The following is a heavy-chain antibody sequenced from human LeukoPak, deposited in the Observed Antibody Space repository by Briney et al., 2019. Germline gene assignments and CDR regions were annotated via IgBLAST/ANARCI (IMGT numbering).Heavy chain of an antibody. CDR2: ISSDGGST. CDR1: RFTSSIYA. CDR3: VKDQGSYGEGYFDY. J-gene: IGHJ4*02. V-gene: IGHV3-64D*06. Sequence: GGSLRLSCSASRFTSSIYAMHWVRQAPGTVLEYVSGISSDGGSTYYADSVKGRFTISRDNSKNTLYLQMSSLRADDTAMFYCVKDQGSYGEGYFDYWGQGTLVTVSS. D-gene: IGHD4-17*01.